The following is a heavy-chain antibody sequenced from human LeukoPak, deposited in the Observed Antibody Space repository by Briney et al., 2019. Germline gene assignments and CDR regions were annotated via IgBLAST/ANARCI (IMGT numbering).Heavy chain of an antibody. CDR3: ARDRRESTKPKDAFDI. CDR2: MYYSGST. V-gene: IGHV4-59*01. D-gene: IGHD1-1*01. CDR1: GGSINSYY. Sequence: MSSETLSHTCSVSGGSINSYYWSWIRQPPGKGLEWIGYMYYSGSTHYNPSLESRVTISIDTSKKQLSLKLTSVTAADTAVYYCARDRRESTKPKDAFDIWGQGTMVTVSS. J-gene: IGHJ3*02.